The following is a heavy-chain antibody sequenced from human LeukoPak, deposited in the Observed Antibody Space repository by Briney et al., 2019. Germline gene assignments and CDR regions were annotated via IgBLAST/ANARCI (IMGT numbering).Heavy chain of an antibody. CDR2: IDPSDSYT. Sequence: GESLKISCKGSGYSFNNYWINWVRQMPGKGLECVGKIDPSDSYTNYSPSLQGHVTISADKSINTAYLQWSSLKASDTAIYYCARHLGGYTHFDYWGQGTLVTVSS. CDR1: GYSFNNYW. J-gene: IGHJ4*02. V-gene: IGHV5-10-1*01. D-gene: IGHD3-22*01. CDR3: ARHLGGYTHFDY.